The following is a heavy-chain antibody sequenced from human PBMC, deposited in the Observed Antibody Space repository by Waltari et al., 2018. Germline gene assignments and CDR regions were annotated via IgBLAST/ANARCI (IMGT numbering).Heavy chain of an antibody. CDR2: INPNSGGT. CDR1: GYTFTGYY. Sequence: QVQLVQSGAEVKKPGASVKVSCKASGYTFTGYYMHWVRQAPGQGLEWMGRINPNSGGTNYAQKFQGRVTMTRDTSISTAYMELSRLRSDDTAVYYCASHGGLAYCGGDCYSFSYWGQGTLVTVSS. CDR3: ASHGGLAYCGGDCYSFSY. D-gene: IGHD2-21*01. V-gene: IGHV1-2*06. J-gene: IGHJ4*02.